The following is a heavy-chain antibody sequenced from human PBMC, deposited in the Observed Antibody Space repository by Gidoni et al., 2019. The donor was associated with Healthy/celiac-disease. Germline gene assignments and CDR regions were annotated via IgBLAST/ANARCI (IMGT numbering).Heavy chain of an antibody. D-gene: IGHD2-15*01. CDR3: AGIGGMGVVEPYYFDY. V-gene: IGHV3-21*01. J-gene: IGHJ4*02. CDR2: ISSSSSYI. Sequence: EVHLVESGGGLFKPGGSLRLFCAASGFCSGSYSMNWVRQAPGKGLEWVSSISSSSSYIYYADSVKGRFTIARDNAKNSLYLQMNSLRAEDTAVYYCAGIGGMGVVEPYYFDYWGQGTLVTVSS. CDR1: GFCSGSYS.